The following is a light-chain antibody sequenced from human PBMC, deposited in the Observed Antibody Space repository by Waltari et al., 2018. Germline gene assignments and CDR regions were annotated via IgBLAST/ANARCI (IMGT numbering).Light chain of an antibody. CDR3: SSYTSSSTWV. CDR2: DVS. Sequence: QSALTQPASVSGSPGQPITLSCTGSSSDVGGYNYVSWYQQYAGKAPKLMIYDVSKRPSGVSNRFSGSKSGNTASLTISGLQAEDEADYYCSSYTSSSTWVFGGGTKLTVL. CDR1: SSDVGGYNY. J-gene: IGLJ3*02. V-gene: IGLV2-14*01.